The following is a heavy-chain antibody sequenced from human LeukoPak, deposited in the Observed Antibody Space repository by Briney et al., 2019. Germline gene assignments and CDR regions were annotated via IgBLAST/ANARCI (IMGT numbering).Heavy chain of an antibody. CDR2: FDPEDGET. D-gene: IGHD1-26*01. V-gene: IGHV1-24*01. CDR3: ATVLSGSYYNPGPIFDY. J-gene: IGHJ4*02. Sequence: ASVKVSCKVSGYTLTELSMHWVRQAPGKGLEWMGGFDPEDGETIYAQKFQGRVTMTEDTSTDTAYVELSSLRSEDTAVYYCATVLSGSYYNPGPIFDYWGQGTLVTVSS. CDR1: GYTLTELS.